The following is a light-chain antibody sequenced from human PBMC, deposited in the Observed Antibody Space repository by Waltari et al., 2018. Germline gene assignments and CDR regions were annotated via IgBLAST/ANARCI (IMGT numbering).Light chain of an antibody. J-gene: IGKJ2*03. CDR2: EAS. CDR3: QQYDTYSPHS. V-gene: IGKV1-5*03. Sequence: DIQMTQSPSTLSASVGDTVTITCRASQSVSWLAWYQQKPGEAPKLLIYEASTLERGVPSRFSGRGSGTEFTLTISSLQPDDFATLFCQQYDTYSPHSFGQGTKLEIK. CDR1: QSVSW.